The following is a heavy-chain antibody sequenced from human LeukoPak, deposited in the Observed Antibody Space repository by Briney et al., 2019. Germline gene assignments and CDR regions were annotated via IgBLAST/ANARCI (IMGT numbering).Heavy chain of an antibody. D-gene: IGHD3-10*01. CDR1: GFTFSSYA. V-gene: IGHV3-23*01. CDR3: ANMMTASGSRFDY. J-gene: IGHJ4*02. CDR2: ISSSGSST. Sequence: GGSLRLSCAASGFTFSSYAMSWVRQAPGKGLKWVSAISSSGSSTYYADSVNGHFTISRDNSKNTLYLQFNSLRVEDTAVYYCANMMTASGSRFDYWGQGTLVTVSS.